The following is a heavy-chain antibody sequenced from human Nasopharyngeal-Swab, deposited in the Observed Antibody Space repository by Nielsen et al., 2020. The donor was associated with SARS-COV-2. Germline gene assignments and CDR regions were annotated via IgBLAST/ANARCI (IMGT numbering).Heavy chain of an antibody. CDR2: INHSGST. J-gene: IGHJ4*02. CDR3: ARGLGGYDSFDY. CDR1: GGSFSGYY. Sequence: SETLSLTCAVYGGSFSGYYWSWIRQPPGKGLEWIGEINHSGSTNYNPSLKSRVTISVDTSKNQLSLKLSSVTAADTAVYYCARGLGGYDSFDYWGQGTLVTVSS. V-gene: IGHV4-34*01. D-gene: IGHD5-12*01.